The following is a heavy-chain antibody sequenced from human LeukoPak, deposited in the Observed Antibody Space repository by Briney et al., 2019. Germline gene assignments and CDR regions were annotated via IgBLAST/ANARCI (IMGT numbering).Heavy chain of an antibody. J-gene: IGHJ1*01. CDR1: GFTFDDYG. CDR3: AKDGFTYYYDSSGYSYFHH. CDR2: INWNGGST. Sequence: GGSLRLSCAASGFTFDDYGMSWVRQAPGKGLEWVSGINWNGGSTGYADSVKGRFTISRDNAKNSLYLQMNSLRAEDTAVYYCAKDGFTYYYDSSGYSYFHHWGQGTLVTVSS. D-gene: IGHD3-22*01. V-gene: IGHV3-20*04.